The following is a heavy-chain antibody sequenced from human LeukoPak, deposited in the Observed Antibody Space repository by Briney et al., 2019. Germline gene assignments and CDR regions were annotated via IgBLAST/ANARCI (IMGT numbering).Heavy chain of an antibody. D-gene: IGHD6-19*01. CDR2: ITSTGSDI. V-gene: IGHV3-21*01. CDR3: ARGIDSSGWLSWFDP. CDR1: GFTFSSYT. J-gene: IGHJ5*02. Sequence: GRPLRLSCAASGFTFSSYTMNWVRQAPGKGLEWVSSITSTGSDIYYADSVKGRFTISRDNAKNSLYLQVNSLRAEDTAVYYCARGIDSSGWLSWFDPWGQGTLVTVSS.